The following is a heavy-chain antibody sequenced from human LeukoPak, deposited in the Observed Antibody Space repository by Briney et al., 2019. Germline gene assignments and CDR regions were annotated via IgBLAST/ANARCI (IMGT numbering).Heavy chain of an antibody. CDR1: GDSVSSNRAG. J-gene: IGHJ4*02. Sequence: SQTLSLTCAISGDSVSSNRAGWNWIRKSPSRGLEWLGRTYYRSKWYNDFAPSVRNRITINPDTSKNQFSLQLNSVTPEDTAVYYCARDQTAAGNDYWGQGTLVTVSS. CDR2: TYYRSKWYN. D-gene: IGHD6-13*01. CDR3: ARDQTAAGNDY. V-gene: IGHV6-1*01.